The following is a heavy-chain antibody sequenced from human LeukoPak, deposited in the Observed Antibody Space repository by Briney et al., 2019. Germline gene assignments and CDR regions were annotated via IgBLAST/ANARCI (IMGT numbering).Heavy chain of an antibody. Sequence: GGSLRLSCAASGITFSSYTMSWVRQAPGKGLEWVSTITTSDGNTYYADSVKGRFTVSRDNSKNTLFLQMNSLRAEDTAVYYCAKEVPAGMDVWGQGTTVTVSS. J-gene: IGHJ6*02. V-gene: IGHV3-23*01. D-gene: IGHD2-2*01. CDR3: AKEVPAGMDV. CDR2: ITTSDGNT. CDR1: GITFSSYT.